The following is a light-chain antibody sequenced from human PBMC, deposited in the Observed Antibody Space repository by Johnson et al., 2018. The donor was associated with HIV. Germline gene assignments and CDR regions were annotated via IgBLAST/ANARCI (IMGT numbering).Light chain of an antibody. J-gene: IGLJ1*01. CDR3: GTWDSSLSAYV. CDR2: DNN. CDR1: SSNIGNND. V-gene: IGLV1-51*01. Sequence: QSVLTQPPSVSAAPGQKVTISCSGCSSNIGNNDVSWYQQLPGTAPKLLIFDNNKRPSGIPDRFSASKSGTSATLGITGLQTGDEADYYCGTWDSSLSAYVFGTGTKVTVL.